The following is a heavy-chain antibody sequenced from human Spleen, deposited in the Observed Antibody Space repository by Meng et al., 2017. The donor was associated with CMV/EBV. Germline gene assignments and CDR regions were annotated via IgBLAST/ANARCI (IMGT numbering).Heavy chain of an antibody. CDR3: AKAEPAAISGLNN. Sequence: GESLKISCAAAGFTFDDYAMHWVRQAPGKGLEWVSLISWDGGSTYYADSVKGRFTISRDNSKNPLYLQMNSLRAEDTALYYCAKAEPAAISGLNNWGQGTLVTVSS. CDR2: ISWDGGST. V-gene: IGHV3-43D*03. CDR1: GFTFDDYA. J-gene: IGHJ4*02. D-gene: IGHD2-2*01.